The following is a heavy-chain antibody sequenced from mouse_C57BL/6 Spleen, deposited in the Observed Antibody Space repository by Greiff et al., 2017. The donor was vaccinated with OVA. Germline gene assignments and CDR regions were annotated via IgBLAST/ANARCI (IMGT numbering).Heavy chain of an antibody. D-gene: IGHD1-1*01. CDR2: ISSGGSYT. Sequence: EVMLVESGGDLVKPGGSLKLSCAASGFTFSSYGMSWVRQTPDKRLEWVATISSGGSYTYYPDSVKGRFTISRDNAKNTLYLQMSSLKSEDTAMYYCARHGITTVAVFDYWGQGTTLTVSS. V-gene: IGHV5-6*01. CDR3: ARHGITTVAVFDY. J-gene: IGHJ2*01. CDR1: GFTFSSYG.